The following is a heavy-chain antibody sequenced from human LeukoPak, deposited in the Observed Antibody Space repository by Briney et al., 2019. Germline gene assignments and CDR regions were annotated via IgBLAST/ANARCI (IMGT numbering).Heavy chain of an antibody. Sequence: PSQTLSLACAISGDSVSSNSAAWIWIRQSPSRGLEWLGRTYYRSKWYDDYPVSVKSRITINPDTSRNHFSLQLNSVTPEDTAIYYCAREVGSTGWFDPWGQGTLVTVSS. J-gene: IGHJ5*02. CDR1: GDSVSSNSAA. CDR2: TYYRSKWYD. D-gene: IGHD1-26*01. V-gene: IGHV6-1*01. CDR3: AREVGSTGWFDP.